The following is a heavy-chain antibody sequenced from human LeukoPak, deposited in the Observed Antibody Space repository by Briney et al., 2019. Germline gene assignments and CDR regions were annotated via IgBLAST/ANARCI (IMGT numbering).Heavy chain of an antibody. J-gene: IGHJ2*01. V-gene: IGHV3-7*05. D-gene: IGHD2-21*02. CDR1: GFTFSSYW. CDR2: IKEDGSEK. Sequence: GGSLRLSCAASGFTFSSYWMSWVRQAPREGLEWVAKIKEDGSEKFYVDSVKGRFTISRDNAKNSLYLQMNSLRAEDTAVYYCAREGIVVVTDPYWYFDLWGRGTLVTVSS. CDR3: AREGIVVVTDPYWYFDL.